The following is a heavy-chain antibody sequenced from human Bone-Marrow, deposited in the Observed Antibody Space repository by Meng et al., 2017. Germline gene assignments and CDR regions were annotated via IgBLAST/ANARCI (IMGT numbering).Heavy chain of an antibody. CDR3: ARHLGFEYSDY. D-gene: IGHD3-10*01. CDR2: ISPRDSDT. CDR1: GYAFTSSW. J-gene: IGHJ4*02. Sequence: GESLKISCKASGYAFTSSWIGWVRQTPEKGLEWVAIISPRDSDTRYNPSFEGQVIISADKSISTTYLQWSSLKASDTAMYYCARHLGFEYSDYWGQGALVTVSS. V-gene: IGHV5-51*01.